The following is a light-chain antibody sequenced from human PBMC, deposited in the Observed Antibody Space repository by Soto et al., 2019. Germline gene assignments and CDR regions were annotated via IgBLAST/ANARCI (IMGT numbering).Light chain of an antibody. CDR1: SSDVGGYKY. Sequence: QSALTQPASVSGSPGQSITISCTGTSSDVGGYKYVSWYQHHPGKAPKLMIFEVSNRPSGVSTRFSGSKSGNTASLTISGLQAEDEADYYCSSYTSLSTWVFGGGTKLTVL. CDR3: SSYTSLSTWV. V-gene: IGLV2-14*01. J-gene: IGLJ3*02. CDR2: EVS.